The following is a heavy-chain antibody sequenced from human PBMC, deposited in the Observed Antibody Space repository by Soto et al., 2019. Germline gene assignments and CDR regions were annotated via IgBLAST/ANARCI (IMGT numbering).Heavy chain of an antibody. CDR1: GYTFTSYD. CDR2: MNPNSGNT. CDR3: ARAYSGYGSDAFDI. V-gene: IGHV1-8*01. J-gene: IGHJ3*02. D-gene: IGHD5-12*01. Sequence: ASVKVSCKASGYTFTSYDINWVRQATGQGLEWMGWMNPNSGNTGYAQKFQGRVTMTRNTSISTAYMELSSLRSEETAVYYCARAYSGYGSDAFDIWGQGTMVTVSS.